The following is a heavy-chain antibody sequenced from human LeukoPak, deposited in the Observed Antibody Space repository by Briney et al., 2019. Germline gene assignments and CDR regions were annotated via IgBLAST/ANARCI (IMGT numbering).Heavy chain of an antibody. D-gene: IGHD2-15*01. CDR2: IYHSGST. J-gene: IGHJ4*02. V-gene: IGHV4-38-2*02. CDR3: ARAIVVVAAINFDY. CDR1: GYSISSGYY. Sequence: SETLSLTCTVSGYSISSGYYWGWIRQPPGKGLEWIGSIYHSGSTYYNPSLKSRGTISVDTSKNQFTLKLSSVTAADTAVYYCARAIVVVAAINFDYWGQGTLVTVSS.